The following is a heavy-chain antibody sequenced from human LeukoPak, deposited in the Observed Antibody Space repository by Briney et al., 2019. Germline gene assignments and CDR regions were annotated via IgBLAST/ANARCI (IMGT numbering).Heavy chain of an antibody. CDR1: GFTFSSYG. V-gene: IGHV3-30*18. Sequence: GGSLRLSCAASGFTFSSYGMHWVRQAPGKGLEWVAVISYDGSNKYYADSVKGRFTISRDNSKNTLYLQMNSLRAEDTAVYYCAKYSSLPPYYYYGMDVWGQGTTVTV. CDR2: ISYDGSNK. D-gene: IGHD2-15*01. J-gene: IGHJ6*02. CDR3: AKYSSLPPYYYYGMDV.